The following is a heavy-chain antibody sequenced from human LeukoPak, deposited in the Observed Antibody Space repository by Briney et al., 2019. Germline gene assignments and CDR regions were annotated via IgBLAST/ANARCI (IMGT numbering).Heavy chain of an antibody. Sequence: PGESLRLSCAASGFTVSNSFMGWVRQAPGTGLEWVSGIYAGGTTYYADSVQGRFTISRHNSENTLYLQMDSLRPEDTAVYYCARESSVSGWYIYWGQGTLVPVSS. CDR3: ARESSVSGWYIY. J-gene: IGHJ4*02. CDR1: GFTVSNSF. V-gene: IGHV3-53*04. CDR2: IYAGGTT. D-gene: IGHD6-19*01.